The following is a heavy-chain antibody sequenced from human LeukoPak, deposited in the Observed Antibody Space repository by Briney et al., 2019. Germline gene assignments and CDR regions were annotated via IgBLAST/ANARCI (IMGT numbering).Heavy chain of an antibody. CDR3: AREQQLGAFDI. CDR2: ISYDGSNK. D-gene: IGHD6-13*01. V-gene: IGHV3-30-3*01. J-gene: IGHJ3*02. CDR1: GFTFSSYA. Sequence: GGSLRLSCAASGFTFSSYAMHWVRQAPGKGLEWVAVISYDGSNKYYADSVKGRFTISRDNSKNTLYLQMNSLRSDDTAVYYCAREQQLGAFDIWGQGTMVTVSS.